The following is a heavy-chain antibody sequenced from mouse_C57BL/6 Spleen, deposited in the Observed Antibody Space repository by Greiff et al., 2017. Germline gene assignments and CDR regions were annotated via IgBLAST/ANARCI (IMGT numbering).Heavy chain of an antibody. Sequence: EVHLVESEGGLVQPGSSMKLSCTASGFTFSDYYMAWVRQVPEKGLEWVANINYDGSSTYYLDSLKSRFIISRDNAKNILYLQMSSLKSEDTATXYCARERGYGSTYAMDYWGQGTSVTVSS. V-gene: IGHV5-16*01. CDR1: GFTFSDYY. D-gene: IGHD1-1*01. J-gene: IGHJ4*01. CDR2: INYDGSST. CDR3: ARERGYGSTYAMDY.